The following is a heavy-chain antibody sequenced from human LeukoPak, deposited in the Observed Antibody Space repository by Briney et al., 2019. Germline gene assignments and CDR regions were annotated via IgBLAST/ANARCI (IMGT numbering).Heavy chain of an antibody. Sequence: GRSLRLSCAASGFTFSTYAVHWVRQAPGKGLEWVAVISYDGGNKHCADSVKGRFTISRDNSKNTLYLQMNSLKAEDTAVYYCARNSAFDIWGQGTMVTVSS. CDR2: ISYDGGNK. V-gene: IGHV3-30*14. CDR3: ARNSAFDI. J-gene: IGHJ3*02. CDR1: GFTFSTYA.